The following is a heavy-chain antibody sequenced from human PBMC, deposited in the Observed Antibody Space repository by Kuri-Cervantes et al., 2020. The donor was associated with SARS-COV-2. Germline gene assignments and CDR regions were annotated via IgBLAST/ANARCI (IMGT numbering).Heavy chain of an antibody. CDR3: GKVSWLQLWRRYSDS. CDR2: IYYSGST. D-gene: IGHD5-24*01. Sequence: GSLRLSCSVSGDSISSSAYYWGWIRQPPGKGLEWIGNIYYSGSTHYNPPLKSRVTISLDTSSNQVSLRLTSATAADTAVYYCGKVSWLQLWRRYSDSWGQGTLVTVSS. V-gene: IGHV4-39*07. J-gene: IGHJ4*02. CDR1: GDSISSSAYY.